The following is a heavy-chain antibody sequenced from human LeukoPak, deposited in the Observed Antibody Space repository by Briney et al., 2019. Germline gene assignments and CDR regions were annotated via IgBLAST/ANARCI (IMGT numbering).Heavy chain of an antibody. Sequence: GGSLRLSCAASGFTFSSYGMHWVRQAPGKGLEWVAVISYDGSNKYYADSVKGRFTISRDNSKNTLFLQMNSLKPEDTAVYYCAREAYDSSGYYIENAFDIWGQGTMVTVSS. D-gene: IGHD3-22*01. V-gene: IGHV3-30*03. CDR2: ISYDGSNK. J-gene: IGHJ3*02. CDR1: GFTFSSYG. CDR3: AREAYDSSGYYIENAFDI.